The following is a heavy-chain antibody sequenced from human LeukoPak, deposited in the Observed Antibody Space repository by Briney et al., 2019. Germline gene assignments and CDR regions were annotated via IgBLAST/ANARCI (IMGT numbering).Heavy chain of an antibody. CDR2: IYYSGST. J-gene: IGHJ4*02. D-gene: IGHD4-11*01. V-gene: IGHV4-59*01. CDR1: GGSISSYY. CDR3: ARVQGSGDDSGYYFYY. Sequence: SETLSLTCTVSGGSISSYYWSWIRQPPGKGLEWIGYIYYSGSTNYNPSLKSRVTISVDTSKNQFSLKLSSVTAADTAVYYCARVQGSGDDSGYYFYYWGQGTLVTVCS.